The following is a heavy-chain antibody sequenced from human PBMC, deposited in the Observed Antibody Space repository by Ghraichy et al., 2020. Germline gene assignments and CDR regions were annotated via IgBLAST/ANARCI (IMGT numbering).Heavy chain of an antibody. CDR1: GFTFSSYG. D-gene: IGHD6-19*01. Sequence: LTCAASGFTFSSYGMHWVRQAPGKGLEWVAVIWYDGSNKYYADSVKGRFTISRDNSKNTLYLQMNSLRAEDTAVYYCARVAAVAGIDAFDIWGQGTMVTVSS. CDR2: IWYDGSNK. V-gene: IGHV3-33*01. J-gene: IGHJ3*02. CDR3: ARVAAVAGIDAFDI.